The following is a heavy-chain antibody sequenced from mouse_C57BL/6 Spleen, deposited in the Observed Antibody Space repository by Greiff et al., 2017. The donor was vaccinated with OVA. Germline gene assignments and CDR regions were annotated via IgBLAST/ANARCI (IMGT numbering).Heavy chain of an antibody. V-gene: IGHV1-61*01. CDR2: IYPSDSET. J-gene: IGHJ2*01. D-gene: IGHD2-3*01. Sequence: QVQLKQPGAELVRPGSSVKLSCKASGYTFTSYWMDWVKQRPGQGLEWIGNIYPSDSETHYNQKFKDKATLTVDKSSSTAYMQLSSLTSEDSAVYYCARSPYDYLDYWGQGTTLTVSS. CDR1: GYTFTSYW. CDR3: ARSPYDYLDY.